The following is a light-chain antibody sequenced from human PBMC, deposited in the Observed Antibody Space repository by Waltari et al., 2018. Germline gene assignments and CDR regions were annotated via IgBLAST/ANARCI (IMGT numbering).Light chain of an antibody. Sequence: DIQMTQSPSSLSASVGDRVTITCRASRAITNYVNWYQQRPRLAPKLLLYAASTLQGCVPTRFSGSGSGTDFTLTISSLQIEDFATYYCQQSHSAPLAFGGGTRLEI. CDR1: RAITNY. V-gene: IGKV1-39*01. CDR3: QQSHSAPLA. J-gene: IGKJ4*01. CDR2: AAS.